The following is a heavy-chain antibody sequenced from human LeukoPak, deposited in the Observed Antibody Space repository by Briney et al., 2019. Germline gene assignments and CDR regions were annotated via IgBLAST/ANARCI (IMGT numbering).Heavy chain of an antibody. CDR1: GFNFSSHW. CDR3: ARDRRAASAPDY. Sequence: GGSLRLSCAASGFNFSSHWMSWVRQAPGKGLEWVANIKKDGGEIFYADSVKGRFTIFRDNAKNALYLQMSSLRGEDTALYYCARDRRAASAPDYWGQGTLVTVSS. CDR2: IKKDGGEI. J-gene: IGHJ4*02. V-gene: IGHV3-7*01. D-gene: IGHD6-13*01.